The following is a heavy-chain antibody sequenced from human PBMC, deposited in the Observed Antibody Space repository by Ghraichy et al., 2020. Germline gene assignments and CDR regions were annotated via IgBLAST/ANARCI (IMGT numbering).Heavy chain of an antibody. CDR2: IYYSGST. V-gene: IGHV4-59*01. Sequence: SETLSLTCTVSGGSISSYYWSWIRQPPGKGLEWIGYIYYSGSTNYNPSLKSRLTISVDTSKNQFPLKLSSVTAADTAVYYCARDMVVGATKYAFDIWGQGTMVTVSS. CDR1: GGSISSYY. D-gene: IGHD1-26*01. J-gene: IGHJ3*02. CDR3: ARDMVVGATKYAFDI.